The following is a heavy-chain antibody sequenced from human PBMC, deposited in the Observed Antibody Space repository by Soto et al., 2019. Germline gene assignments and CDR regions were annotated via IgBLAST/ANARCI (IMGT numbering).Heavy chain of an antibody. CDR3: ARGVPYYGMDV. V-gene: IGHV4-59*01. J-gene: IGHJ6*02. CDR1: GGSISSYY. Sequence: SETLSLTCTVSGGSISSYYWSWIRQPPGKGLEWIGYIYYSGSTNYNPSLKSRVTISVDTSKNQFSLKLSSVTAADTAVYYCARGVPYYGMDVWGQGTTVTVSS. CDR2: IYYSGST.